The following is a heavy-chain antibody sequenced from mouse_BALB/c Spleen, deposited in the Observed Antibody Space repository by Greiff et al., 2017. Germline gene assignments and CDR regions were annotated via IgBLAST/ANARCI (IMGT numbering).Heavy chain of an antibody. CDR3: AREPAAY. Sequence: EVKLMESGPGLVKPSQSLSLTCSVTGYSITSGYYWNWIRQFPGNKLEWMGYISYDGSNNYNPSLKNRISITRDTSKNQFFLKLNSVTTEDTATYYCAREPAAYWGQGTLVTVSA. V-gene: IGHV3-6*02. CDR1: GYSITSGYY. J-gene: IGHJ3*01. CDR2: ISYDGSN.